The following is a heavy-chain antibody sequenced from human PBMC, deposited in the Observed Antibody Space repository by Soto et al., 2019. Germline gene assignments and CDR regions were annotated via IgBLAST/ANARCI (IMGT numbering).Heavy chain of an antibody. CDR1: GGSISIYY. Sequence: SETLSLTCTVYGGSISIYYWSWIRQPPGKGLEWIGNIYNSGSTNYNPSLKSRVTVSVDTSRHQFSLKLSSVTAADTAMYYCASLYCSGDSCYWDYWGQGTLVTVSS. CDR3: ASLYCSGDSCYWDY. V-gene: IGHV4-59*01. D-gene: IGHD2-15*01. CDR2: IYNSGST. J-gene: IGHJ4*02.